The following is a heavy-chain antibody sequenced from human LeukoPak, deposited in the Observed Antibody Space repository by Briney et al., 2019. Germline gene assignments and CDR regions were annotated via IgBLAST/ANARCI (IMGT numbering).Heavy chain of an antibody. Sequence: GGSLRLSSAASGFTFSSYAMSWVRQVPGKRLEWVSAISSGAGTTGYADSVKGRFTISRDNSKSTIYLQMNSLRAEDTAVYYCAKDLEQSYSGWSTSYDAWGQGTLVTVSS. CDR3: AKDLEQSYSGWSTSYDA. CDR1: GFTFSSYA. J-gene: IGHJ5*02. CDR2: ISSGAGTT. V-gene: IGHV3-23*01. D-gene: IGHD6-19*01.